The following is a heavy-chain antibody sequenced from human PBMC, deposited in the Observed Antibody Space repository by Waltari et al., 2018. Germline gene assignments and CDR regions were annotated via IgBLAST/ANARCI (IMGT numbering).Heavy chain of an antibody. CDR3: ARDPGRLDAFDI. Sequence: QVQLVQSGAEVKKPGASVKVSCKASGYTFTSYYMHWVRQAPGQGLEWMGIINPSGGSRSYAQKFQGRVTMTRDTSTSTVYMELGSLRSEDTAVYYCARDPGRLDAFDIWGQGTMVTVSS. D-gene: IGHD3-10*01. CDR1: GYTFTSYY. J-gene: IGHJ3*02. CDR2: INPSGGSR. V-gene: IGHV1-46*03.